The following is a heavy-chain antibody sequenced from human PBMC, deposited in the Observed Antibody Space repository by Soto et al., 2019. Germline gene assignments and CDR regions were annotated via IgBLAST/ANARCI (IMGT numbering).Heavy chain of an antibody. V-gene: IGHV1-69*06. Sequence: QVQLVQSGAEVKNPGSSVKVSCKTSGGTFNSYLIDWVRQAPGQGLEWMGGIIPAFGTANYAQKFQGRVTITADKSTTTAYMELRTLTSEDAAVYYCAGGLDQRPVGLYFYTWGQGTLVTVSS. CDR3: AGGLDQRPVGLYFYT. CDR1: GGTFNSYL. CDR2: IIPAFGTA. J-gene: IGHJ4*02. D-gene: IGHD2-2*01.